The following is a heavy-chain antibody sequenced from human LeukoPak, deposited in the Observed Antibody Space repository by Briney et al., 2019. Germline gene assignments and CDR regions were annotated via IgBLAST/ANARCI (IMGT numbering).Heavy chain of an antibody. Sequence: KPSETLSLTCTVSGGSISSSTYYWTWICQPPGEGLEWIGTIYYNGGTYYNPSLKSRVTISVDTSKDQFSLKLSSVTAADTAVYYCARRVVAAGQDYFDYWGQGTLVTVFS. D-gene: IGHD2-2*01. CDR2: IYYNGGT. CDR1: GGSISSSTYY. CDR3: ARRVVAAGQDYFDY. J-gene: IGHJ4*02. V-gene: IGHV4-39*01.